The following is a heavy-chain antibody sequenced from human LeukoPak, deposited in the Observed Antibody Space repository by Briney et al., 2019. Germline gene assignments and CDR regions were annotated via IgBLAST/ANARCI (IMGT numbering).Heavy chain of an antibody. Sequence: SVNLSRRASGGTFSIYAISWVRQATGQGLEWMGGIIPIFGTANYAQKFQGRVTITADESTSTAYMELSSLRSEDTAVYYCARVAGIAAAGTTNYFDYWGQGTLVTVSS. CDR1: GGTFSIYA. V-gene: IGHV1-69*13. D-gene: IGHD6-13*01. CDR2: IIPIFGTA. CDR3: ARVAGIAAAGTTNYFDY. J-gene: IGHJ4*02.